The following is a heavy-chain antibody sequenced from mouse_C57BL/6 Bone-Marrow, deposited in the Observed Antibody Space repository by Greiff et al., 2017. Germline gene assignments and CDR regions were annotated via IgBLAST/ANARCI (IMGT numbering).Heavy chain of an antibody. V-gene: IGHV14-3*01. CDR1: GFNIKNTY. CDR2: IDPANGNP. D-gene: IGHD2-1*01. CDR3: AREFYYGNAWFAY. J-gene: IGHJ3*01. Sequence: EVQRVESVAELVRPGASVKLSCTASGFNIKNTYMHWVKQRPEQGLEWIGRIDPANGNPKYAPKFQGKATITADTSSNTAYLQLSSLTSEDTAIYYCAREFYYGNAWFAYWGQGTLVTVSA.